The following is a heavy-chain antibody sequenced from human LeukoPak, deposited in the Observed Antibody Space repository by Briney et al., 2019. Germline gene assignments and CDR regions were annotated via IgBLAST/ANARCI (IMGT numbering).Heavy chain of an antibody. CDR2: IWSDGTNT. D-gene: IGHD4-17*01. V-gene: IGHV3-33*08. CDR3: ARDPARSFDI. J-gene: IGHJ3*02. Sequence: GGSLRLSCTASGFTFSNYWMHWVRQAPGKGLEWVAAIWSDGTNTNYADSVKGRFTISRDISKNTLYLQLNSLRAEDTAVYYCARDPARSFDIWGQGTMVTVSS. CDR1: GFTFSNYW.